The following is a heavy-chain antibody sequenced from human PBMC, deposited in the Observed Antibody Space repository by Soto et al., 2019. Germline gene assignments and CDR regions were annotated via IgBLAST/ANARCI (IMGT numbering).Heavy chain of an antibody. D-gene: IGHD4-17*01. CDR1: GYTFTSYG. Sequence: ASVKVSCKASGYTFTSYGISWARQAPGQGLEWMGWISAYNGNTNCAQKLQCKVTITTYTTTRSAYMELRSLRSDDTVVYYCARVPGDYYFDYWGQGTLVTVSS. J-gene: IGHJ4*01. CDR3: ARVPGDYYFDY. V-gene: IGHV1-18*01. CDR2: ISAYNGNT.